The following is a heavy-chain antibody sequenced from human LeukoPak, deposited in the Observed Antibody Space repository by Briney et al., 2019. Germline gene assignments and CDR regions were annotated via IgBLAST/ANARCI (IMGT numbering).Heavy chain of an antibody. CDR1: GGSFSSSSYY. CDR2: IYDSGST. CDR3: ARDKWEPRTLIDY. V-gene: IGHV4-39*07. J-gene: IGHJ4*02. Sequence: PSETLSLTCTVSGGSFSSSSYYWGWLRQPPGRGREWVGSIYDSGSTYYNPSLNSRLTISVDPSKNQFSLKLSSVTAADTAVYYCARDKWEPRTLIDYWGQGTLVTVSS. D-gene: IGHD1-26*01.